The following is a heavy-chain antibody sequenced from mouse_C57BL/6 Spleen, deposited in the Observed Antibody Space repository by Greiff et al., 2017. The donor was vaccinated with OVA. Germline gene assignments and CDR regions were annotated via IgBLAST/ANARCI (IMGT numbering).Heavy chain of an antibody. D-gene: IGHD1-1*01. CDR2: ISYSGST. J-gene: IGHJ1*03. CDR1: GYSITSDY. Sequence: EVKLMESGPGLAKPSQTLSLTCSVTGYSITSDYWNWIRKFPGNKLEYMGYISYSGSTYYNPSLKSRISITRDTSKNQYYLQLKSVTTEYTATYYCARATTVPYWYFDVWGTGTTVTVSS. CDR3: ARATTVPYWYFDV. V-gene: IGHV3-8*01.